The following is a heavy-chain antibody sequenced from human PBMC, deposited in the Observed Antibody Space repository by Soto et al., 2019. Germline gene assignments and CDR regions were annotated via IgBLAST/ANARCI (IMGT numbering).Heavy chain of an antibody. CDR2: IYYSGST. D-gene: IGHD6-13*01. Sequence: SLSRSRTCTVGAGPISSYYCSWIRQHPRKGLEWIGYIYYSGSTNYNPSLKSRVTISVDTSKNPFSLKLSSVTAADTAVYYCARSRSDPYIAAAGYDYWGQGTMVTVSS. V-gene: IGHV4-59*01. CDR1: AGPISSYY. CDR3: ARSRSDPYIAAAGYDY. J-gene: IGHJ4*02.